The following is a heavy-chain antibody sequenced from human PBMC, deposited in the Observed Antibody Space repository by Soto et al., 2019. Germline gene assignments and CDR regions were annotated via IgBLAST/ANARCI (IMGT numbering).Heavy chain of an antibody. CDR2: IRSKAYGGTT. Sequence: PGGSLRLSCTASGFTFGDYAMSWFRQAPGKGLEWVGFIRSKAYGGTTEYAASVKGRFTISRDDSKSIAYLQMNSLKTEDTAVYYCTRYVLRFLEWLLYPHNWFDPWGQGTLVTVSS. CDR1: GFTFGDYA. D-gene: IGHD3-3*01. J-gene: IGHJ5*02. CDR3: TRYVLRFLEWLLYPHNWFDP. V-gene: IGHV3-49*03.